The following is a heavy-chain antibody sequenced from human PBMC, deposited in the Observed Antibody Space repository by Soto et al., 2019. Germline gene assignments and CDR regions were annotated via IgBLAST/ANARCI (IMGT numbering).Heavy chain of an antibody. J-gene: IGHJ4*02. CDR1: GFTVSNNY. D-gene: IGHD4-4*01. V-gene: IGHV3-53*01. Sequence: EVQLVESGGGLVQPGGSLRLSCAASGFTVSNNYMIWFRLPPGKGLEWVSLIYSGGTTYYADSVKGRFTISRDDSKNTLSLQMNSLRVEDTAVDYCARNGWGMATVGMWGPGTLVTVSS. CDR2: IYSGGTT. CDR3: ARNGWGMATVGM.